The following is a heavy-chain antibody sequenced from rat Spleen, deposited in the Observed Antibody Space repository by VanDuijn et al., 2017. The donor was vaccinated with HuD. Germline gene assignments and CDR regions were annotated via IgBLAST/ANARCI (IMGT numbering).Heavy chain of an antibody. CDR1: GITFNNYW. J-gene: IGHJ2*01. CDR2: ISNIGDT. V-gene: IGHV5-31*01. CDR3: SPLPGYNLDH. Sequence: EVQLVESDGGRVQPGRSLRLSCVASGITFNNYWMTWIRQAPGKGLEWVASISNIGDTYYSDSVKGRFSISRDNAKSTLYLQMNSLRSEDTATYYCSPLPGYNLDHWGQGVMVTASS. D-gene: IGHD1-4*01.